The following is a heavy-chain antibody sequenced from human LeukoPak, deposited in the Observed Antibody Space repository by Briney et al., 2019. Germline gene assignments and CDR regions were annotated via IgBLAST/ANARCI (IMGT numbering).Heavy chain of an antibody. CDR2: ISVYNGNT. CDR3: ARDRTVRTFDI. CDR1: GYSFTTYG. V-gene: IGHV1-18*01. J-gene: IGHJ3*02. D-gene: IGHD4-11*01. Sequence: ASVKVSCKASGYSFTTYGITWVRQAPGQGLEWMGWISVYNGNTNYALKLQDRVTLTTDTSTSTAYMELRSLRSDDTAVYYCARDRTVRTFDIWGQGTMVTVSS.